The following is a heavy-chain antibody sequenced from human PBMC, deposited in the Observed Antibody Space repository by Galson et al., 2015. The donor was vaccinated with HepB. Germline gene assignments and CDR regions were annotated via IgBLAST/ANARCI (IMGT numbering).Heavy chain of an antibody. D-gene: IGHD3-10*01. J-gene: IGHJ3*02. CDR3: ARAQYYGLGDAIDI. CDR2: LSYDGSNI. CDR1: GFSFSSHA. Sequence: SLRLSCAASGFSFSSHAMYWVRQAPGKGLEWVAALSYDGSNIYYADSVKGRFTISRDNSKNTLYLQMNSLRAEDTAVYYCARAQYYGLGDAIDIWGQGTVVTVSS. V-gene: IGHV3-30*19.